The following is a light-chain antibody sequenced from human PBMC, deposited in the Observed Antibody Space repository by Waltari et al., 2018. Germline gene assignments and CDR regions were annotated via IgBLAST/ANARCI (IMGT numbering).Light chain of an antibody. V-gene: IGLV1-44*01. CDR1: NSNIGSNT. CDR2: RNS. CDR3: AAWDDSLTGSWV. Sequence: QSVLTQPPSASGTPGQRVTISCSGSNSNIGSNTVNWYQHFPGTAPKLLIYRNSPRPSGVPYRFSGSKSGTSASLAISGLQSEDDADYYCAAWDDSLTGSWVFGGGTKLTV. J-gene: IGLJ3*02.